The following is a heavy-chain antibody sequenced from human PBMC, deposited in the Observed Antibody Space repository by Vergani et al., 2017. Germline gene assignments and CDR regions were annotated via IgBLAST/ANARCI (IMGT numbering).Heavy chain of an antibody. J-gene: IGHJ4*02. CDR3: ARDSGYDLRTRMIDE. CDR1: GYTFTSYG. CDR2: ISAYNGNT. V-gene: IGHV1-18*01. D-gene: IGHD5-12*01. Sequence: QVQLVQSGAAVQKPGASVKVSCQASGYTFTSYGFSWVRLAPGQGLEWMGWISAYNGNTIYAQKIQGRVTRTPDTPTRTAYRKRRSRRSDDTAVYYCARDSGYDLRTRMIDEGGQGSLVTV.